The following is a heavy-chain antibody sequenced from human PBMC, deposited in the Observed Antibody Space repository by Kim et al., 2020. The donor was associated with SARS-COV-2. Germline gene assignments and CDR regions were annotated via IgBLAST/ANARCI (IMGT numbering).Heavy chain of an antibody. CDR3: ARRVAATRGTFRFDY. D-gene: IGHD2-15*01. CDR1: GGSFSGYY. V-gene: IGHV4-34*01. CDR2: INHSGST. J-gene: IGHJ4*02. Sequence: SETLSLTCAVYGGSFSGYYWSWIRQPPGKGLEWIGEINHSGSTNYNPSLKSRVTISVDTSKNQFSLKLSSVTAADTAVYYCARRVAATRGTFRFDYWGQGTLVTVSS.